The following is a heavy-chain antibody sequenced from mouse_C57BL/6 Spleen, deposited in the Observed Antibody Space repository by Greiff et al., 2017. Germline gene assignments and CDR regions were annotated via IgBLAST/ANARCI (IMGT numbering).Heavy chain of an antibody. CDR2: FHPYNDDT. CDR1: GYTFTTYP. V-gene: IGHV1-47*01. D-gene: IGHD3-2*02. J-gene: IGHJ2*01. CDR3: ARGRGSSGTASYFDY. Sequence: QVQLKQSGAELVKPGASVMMSCKASGYTFTTYPIEWMKQHHGKSLEWIGNFHPYNDDTKYNEKFKGKATLTVEKSSSTVYLELSRLTSDDSAVYYCARGRGSSGTASYFDYWGQGTTLTVSS.